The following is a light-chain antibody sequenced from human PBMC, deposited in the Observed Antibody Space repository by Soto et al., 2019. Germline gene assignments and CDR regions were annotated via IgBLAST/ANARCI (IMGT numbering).Light chain of an antibody. Sequence: IVMKQSPATLSVSQGERATLSCRASQSISSNLAWYQQKPGQAPRLLMFRTSSRATGFPARFSGSGSGTEFNLTISSLQSEDFGVYYCQQYNNWPRATFGGGTKV. V-gene: IGKV3-15*01. CDR1: QSISSN. CDR2: RTS. J-gene: IGKJ4*01. CDR3: QQYNNWPRAT.